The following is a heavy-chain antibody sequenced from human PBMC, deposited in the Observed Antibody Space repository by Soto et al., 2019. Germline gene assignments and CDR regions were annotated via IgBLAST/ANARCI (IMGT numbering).Heavy chain of an antibody. V-gene: IGHV2-70*01. CDR2: IDWDDDK. CDR3: ARITTGYYDSSGYYYEGYYFDY. Sequence: SGPALVNPTQTLTLTCTFSGFSLSTSGMCVSLIRQPPGKALEWLALIDWDDDKYYSTSLKTRLTISKDTSKNQVVLTMTNMDPVDAATYYCARITTGYYDSSGYYYEGYYFDYWGQGTLVTVSS. J-gene: IGHJ4*02. D-gene: IGHD3-22*01. CDR1: GFSLSTSGMC.